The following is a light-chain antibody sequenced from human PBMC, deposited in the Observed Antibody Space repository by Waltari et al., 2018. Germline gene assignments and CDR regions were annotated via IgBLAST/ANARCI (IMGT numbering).Light chain of an antibody. V-gene: IGKV3-11*01. Sequence: ELVLTQSPATRLSSPGERATLSCSASQSVSSTLAWYQQKPGQAPRLLVYDASNRATGVPARFSGSGSGTDFTLIISSLEPEDFAVYYCQHRHNWPLAFGGGTKVEIK. CDR3: QHRHNWPLA. CDR1: QSVSST. J-gene: IGKJ4*01. CDR2: DAS.